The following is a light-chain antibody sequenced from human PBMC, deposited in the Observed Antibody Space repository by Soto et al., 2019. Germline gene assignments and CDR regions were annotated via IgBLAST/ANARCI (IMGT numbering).Light chain of an antibody. V-gene: IGKV1-5*01. J-gene: IGKJ4*01. Sequence: DIQMTQSPSTLSASVGDRVTITCRASQNIDFFLAWYQQKPGKAPTLLIYGASNLESGVPSTFSGSGSGTEFTLTISSLQPDDFATYFCQQYHSFPLTFGGGTTVEIK. CDR3: QQYHSFPLT. CDR1: QNIDFF. CDR2: GAS.